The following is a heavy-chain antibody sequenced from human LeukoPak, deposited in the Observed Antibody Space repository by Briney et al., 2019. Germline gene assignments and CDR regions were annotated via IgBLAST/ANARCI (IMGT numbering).Heavy chain of an antibody. Sequence: GGSLRLSCAASGFTFSNYAMSWVRQAPGEGLDWVSVISDSVGSTYYADSVKGQFTISRDNSKNTLYLQMNNLRVEDTAVYYCAKSLSGWLYRFDYWGQGTLVTVSS. CDR1: GFTFSNYA. CDR3: AKSLSGWLYRFDY. J-gene: IGHJ4*02. D-gene: IGHD6-19*01. CDR2: ISDSVGST. V-gene: IGHV3-23*01.